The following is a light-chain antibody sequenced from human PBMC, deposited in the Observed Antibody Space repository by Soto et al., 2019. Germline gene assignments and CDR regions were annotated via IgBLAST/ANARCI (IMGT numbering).Light chain of an antibody. CDR3: HQYNTSPQT. CDR2: WAS. Sequence: DIVLTQAPDSLAVSLGERATISSNASQSVLDRSNNKNYLAWYQQKPGQPPKMLIYWASTRESGVPDRFSGSGSGTDFTLTISGLQSEDVAVYYCHQYNTSPQTFGQGTNVDIK. V-gene: IGKV4-1*01. J-gene: IGKJ3*01. CDR1: QSVLDRSNNKNY.